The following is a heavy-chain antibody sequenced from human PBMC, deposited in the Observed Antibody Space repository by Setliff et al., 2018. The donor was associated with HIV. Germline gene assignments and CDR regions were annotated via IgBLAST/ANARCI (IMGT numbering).Heavy chain of an antibody. CDR3: AREYDSRGRFDS. J-gene: IGHJ4*02. D-gene: IGHD3-22*01. CDR2: ISRSSDYI. CDR1: GFSFSTST. Sequence: SCVVSGFSFSTSTMIWVRQAPGKGLEWVSSISRSSDYIYYADSVKGRFTISRDNAYNSLYLQMNSLRGEDTAVYFCAREYDSRGRFDSWGQGILVTVSS. V-gene: IGHV3-21*01.